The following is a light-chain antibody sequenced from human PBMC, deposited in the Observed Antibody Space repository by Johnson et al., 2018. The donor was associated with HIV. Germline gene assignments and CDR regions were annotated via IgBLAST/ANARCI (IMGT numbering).Light chain of an antibody. CDR1: SSNIGSNY. Sequence: QSVLTQPPSVSAAPGQKVTISCSGSSSNIGSNYVSWYQQFPGAAPKLLIYEDNKRPSGIPDRFSGSKSGPSATLGITGLQTGDEADYSCATLDRSLTIGGVFGSGTKVTVL. CDR3: ATLDRSLTIGGV. CDR2: EDN. V-gene: IGLV1-51*02. J-gene: IGLJ1*01.